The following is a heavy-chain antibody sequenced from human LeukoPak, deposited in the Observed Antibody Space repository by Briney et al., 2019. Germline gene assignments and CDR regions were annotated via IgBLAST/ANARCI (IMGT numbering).Heavy chain of an antibody. J-gene: IGHJ5*02. CDR2: IYSAGST. CDR1: GFTVSSNS. V-gene: IGHV3-53*01. D-gene: IGHD3-3*01. Sequence: GGSLRLSCTVSGFTVSSNSMSWVRQAPGKGLEWVSFIYSAGSTHYSDSVKGRFTISRDNAKNSLYLQMNSLRAEDTAVYYCAKDGKGSSGKFLEWLLAYNWFDPWGQGTLVTVSS. CDR3: AKDGKGSSGKFLEWLLAYNWFDP.